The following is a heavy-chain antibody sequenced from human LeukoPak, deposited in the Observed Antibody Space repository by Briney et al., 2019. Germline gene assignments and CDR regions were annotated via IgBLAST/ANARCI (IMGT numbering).Heavy chain of an antibody. CDR1: GGSISSYY. V-gene: IGHV4-4*07. CDR3: ASDGGIGQQPFNWFDP. Sequence: PSETLSLTCTVSGGSISSYYWSWIRQPAGKGLEWIGRIYTSGSTNYNPSLKSRVTMSVDTSKNQFSLKLSSVTAADTAVYYCASDGGIGQQPFNWFDPWGQGTLVTVSS. J-gene: IGHJ5*02. D-gene: IGHD6-13*01. CDR2: IYTSGST.